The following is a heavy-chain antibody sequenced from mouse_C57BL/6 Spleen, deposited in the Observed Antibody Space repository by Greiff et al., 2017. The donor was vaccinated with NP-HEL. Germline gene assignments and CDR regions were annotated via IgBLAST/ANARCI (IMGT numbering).Heavy chain of an antibody. CDR1: GYTFTDYY. CDR2: INPNNGGT. CDR3: ARDPGDYYGSSYGYFDV. D-gene: IGHD1-1*01. Sequence: EVQLQQSGPELVKPGASVKISCKASGYTFTDYYMNWVKQSHGKSLEWIGDINPNNGGTSYNQKFKGKATLTVDKSSSTAYMELRSLTSEDSAVYYCARDPGDYYGSSYGYFDVWGTGTTVTVSS. J-gene: IGHJ1*03. V-gene: IGHV1-26*01.